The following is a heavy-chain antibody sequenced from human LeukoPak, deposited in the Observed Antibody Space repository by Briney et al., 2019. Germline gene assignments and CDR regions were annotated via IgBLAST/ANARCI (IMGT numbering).Heavy chain of an antibody. CDR2: MNPNSGNT. D-gene: IGHD5-12*01. V-gene: IGHV1-8*02. J-gene: IGHJ4*02. CDR3: ARVEFTSGYSHIY. Sequence: ASVKVSCKASGYTFTSYYMHWVRQATGQGLEWMGWMNPNSGNTGYAQKFQGRVTMTRNIFISTAYMELSNLRSEDTAVYYCARVEFTSGYSHIYWGQGTLVTVSS. CDR1: GYTFTSYY.